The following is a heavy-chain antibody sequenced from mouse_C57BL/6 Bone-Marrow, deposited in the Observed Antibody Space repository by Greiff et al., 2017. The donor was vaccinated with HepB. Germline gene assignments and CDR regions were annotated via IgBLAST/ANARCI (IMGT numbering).Heavy chain of an antibody. CDR1: GFTFSDYY. D-gene: IGHD1-1*01. V-gene: IGHV5-12*01. CDR2: ISNGGGST. Sequence: EVNVVESGGGLVQPGGSLKLSCAASGFTFSDYYMHWVRQTPEKRLEWVAYISNGGGSTYYPDTVKGRFTISRDNAKNTLYLQMSRLKSEDTAMYYCARGVTTVVGKYYAMDYWGQGTSVTVSS. CDR3: ARGVTTVVGKYYAMDY. J-gene: IGHJ4*01.